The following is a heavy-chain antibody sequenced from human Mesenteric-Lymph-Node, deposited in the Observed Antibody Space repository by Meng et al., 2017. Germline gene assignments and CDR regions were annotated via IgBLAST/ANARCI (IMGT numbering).Heavy chain of an antibody. Sequence: QVQLQESGPGLVQPSGTLSLTCAVSGGSLSSRNWWSWVRQPPGKGLEWIGEIYHSGSTNYNPSLKSRVTISVDTSKNQFSLKLSSVTAADTAVYYCARGPTTYFDYWGQGTLVTVSS. CDR2: IYHSGST. D-gene: IGHD4-17*01. J-gene: IGHJ4*02. CDR1: GGSLSSRNW. V-gene: IGHV4-4*02. CDR3: ARGPTTYFDY.